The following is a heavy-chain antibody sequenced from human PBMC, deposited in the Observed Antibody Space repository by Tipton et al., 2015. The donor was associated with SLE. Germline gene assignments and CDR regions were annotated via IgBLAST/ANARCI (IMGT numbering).Heavy chain of an antibody. CDR3: ARVDSAWYLEY. CDR2: ILYSGDT. V-gene: IGHV4-59*11. D-gene: IGHD6-19*01. CDR1: GGSITSHY. J-gene: IGHJ4*02. Sequence: TLSLTCTVSGGSITSHYWSWIRQPPGKGLEWIGNILYSGDTNYNPSLKSRVTISLDTSKNQFSLKLSSVTAADTAVYYCARVDSAWYLEYWGQGTLVTVSS.